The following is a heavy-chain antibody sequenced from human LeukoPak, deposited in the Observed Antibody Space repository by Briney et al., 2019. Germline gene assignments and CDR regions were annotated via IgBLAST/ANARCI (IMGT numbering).Heavy chain of an antibody. CDR3: ARTVTTTHFDY. J-gene: IGHJ4*02. V-gene: IGHV4-59*12. D-gene: IGHD4-11*01. CDR1: GGSISSYY. CDR2: IYHSGGT. Sequence: PSETLSLTCTVSGGSISSYYWSWIRQPPGKGLEWIGYIYHSGGTYYNPSLKSRVTISVDRSSNQFSLKLTSVTAADTAVYYCARTVTTTHFDYWGQGTLVTVSS.